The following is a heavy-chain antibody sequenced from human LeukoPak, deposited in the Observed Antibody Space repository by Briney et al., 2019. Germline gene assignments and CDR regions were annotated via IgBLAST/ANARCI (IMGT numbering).Heavy chain of an antibody. CDR2: IHGSSGST. Sequence: PGGSLRLSCSASGFTFSNYGMSWVRQAPGKGLEWVSGIHGSSGSTYYADSVKGRSTISRDNSKNTLYLQMNSLRAEDTAVYYCAKGAPTGSITIFGVVIPNWFDPWGQGTLVTVSS. D-gene: IGHD3-3*01. CDR1: GFTFSNYG. CDR3: AKGAPTGSITIFGVVIPNWFDP. V-gene: IGHV3-23*01. J-gene: IGHJ5*02.